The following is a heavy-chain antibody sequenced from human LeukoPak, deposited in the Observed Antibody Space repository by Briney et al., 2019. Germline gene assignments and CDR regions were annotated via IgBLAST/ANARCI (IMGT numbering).Heavy chain of an antibody. J-gene: IGHJ4*02. CDR3: AKDYYGGNPDY. D-gene: IGHD4-23*01. V-gene: IGHV3-21*01. CDR1: GFTFTSFS. CDR2: ISSSSNDI. Sequence: GGSLRLSCASSGFTFTSFSMNWVRQAPGKGLEWVSFISSSSNDIYYGDSVKGRFTISRDNAKTSLYLQMNSLRAEDTAVYYCAKDYYGGNPDYWGQGTLVTVSS.